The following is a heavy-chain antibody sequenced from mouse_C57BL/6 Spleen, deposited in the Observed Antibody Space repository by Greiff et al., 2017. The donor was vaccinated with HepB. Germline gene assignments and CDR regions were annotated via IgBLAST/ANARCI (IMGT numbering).Heavy chain of an antibody. CDR1: GYTFSSYW. J-gene: IGHJ4*01. Sequence: QVQLQQPGAELVKPGASVKMSCKASGYTFSSYWITWVKQRPGQGLEWIGDIYPGSGSTNYNEKFKSKATLTVDTSSSTAYMQLSSLTSEDSAVYDCARRQLRLQGLGYAMDYWGQGTSVTGSS. CDR2: IYPGSGST. D-gene: IGHD3-2*02. CDR3: ARRQLRLQGLGYAMDY. V-gene: IGHV1-55*01.